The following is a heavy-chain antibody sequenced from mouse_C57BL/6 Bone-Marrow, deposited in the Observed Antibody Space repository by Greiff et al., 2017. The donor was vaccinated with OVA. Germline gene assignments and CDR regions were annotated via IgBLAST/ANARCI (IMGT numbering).Heavy chain of an antibody. CDR3: ARYDYYGSSCGWYFDV. D-gene: IGHD1-1*01. J-gene: IGHJ1*03. Sequence: EVMLVESGPGLAKPSQTLSLTCSVTGYSITSDYWNWIRKFPGNKLEYMGYISYSGSTYYNPSLKSRISITRDTSKNQYYLQLNSVTTEDTATYYCARYDYYGSSCGWYFDVWGTGTTVTVSS. CDR1: GYSITSDY. CDR2: ISYSGST. V-gene: IGHV3-8*01.